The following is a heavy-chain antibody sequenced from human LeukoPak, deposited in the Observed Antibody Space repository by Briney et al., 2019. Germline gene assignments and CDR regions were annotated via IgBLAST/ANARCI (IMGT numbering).Heavy chain of an antibody. CDR3: ARDPPPYSKWPLHYFDY. J-gene: IGHJ4*02. D-gene: IGHD4-11*01. CDR2: ISYDGSNK. V-gene: IGHV3-30-3*01. CDR1: GITFSSYA. Sequence: PGGSLRLSCAASGITFSSYAVHWVRQAPGKGLEWVAVISYDGSNKDYADSVKGRFSISRDNSKNTLYLQMNSLRAEDTAMYYCARDPPPYSKWPLHYFDYWGQGTLVTVSS.